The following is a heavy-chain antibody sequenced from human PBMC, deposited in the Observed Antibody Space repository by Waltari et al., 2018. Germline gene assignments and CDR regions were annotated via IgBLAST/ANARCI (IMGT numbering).Heavy chain of an antibody. CDR3: ARMGATVLKSIDF. V-gene: IGHV3-7*03. Sequence: EVQLVESGGGLVQPGGSLRLSCEGSGFPFGDCWMTWVRQAPNRGLGWVATIKQDGSDQYYVDHVKGRFTISRDNAKNSVHLRMDSLRAEDTAFYYCARMGATVLKSIDFWGQGTLVTVSS. CDR1: GFPFGDCW. CDR2: IKQDGSDQ. D-gene: IGHD2-21*02. J-gene: IGHJ4*02.